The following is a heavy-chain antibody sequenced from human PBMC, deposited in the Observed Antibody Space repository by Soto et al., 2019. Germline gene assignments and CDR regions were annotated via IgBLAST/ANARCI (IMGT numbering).Heavy chain of an antibody. CDR3: VKWGTVTTDYYYGMDV. V-gene: IGHV3-64D*06. D-gene: IGHD4-4*01. CDR2: ISSNGGST. J-gene: IGHJ6*02. Sequence: PGGSLRLSCSASGFTFSSYAMHWVRQAPGKGLEYVSAISSNGGSTYYADSVKGRFTISRDNSKNTLYLQMSSVRAEDTAVYYCVKWGTVTTDYYYGMDVWGQGTTVTVSS. CDR1: GFTFSSYA.